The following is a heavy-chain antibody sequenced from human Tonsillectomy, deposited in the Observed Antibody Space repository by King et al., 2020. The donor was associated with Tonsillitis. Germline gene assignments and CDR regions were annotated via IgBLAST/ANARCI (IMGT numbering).Heavy chain of an antibody. CDR3: AKDRAQMTTVNNLDS. J-gene: IGHJ4*02. D-gene: IGHD4-11*01. CDR1: GFTFSTYT. V-gene: IGHV3-23*04. CDR2: ISVGGCSF. Sequence: VQLVQSGGGLVQPGGSLKLSFVASGFTFSTYTIVWFPQAPGRGREWVSSISVGGCSFICTDSVKGRFTISRANSKNTVFLQMNSRSADDTALYYCAKDRAQMTTVNNLDSWGQGTLVTVSS.